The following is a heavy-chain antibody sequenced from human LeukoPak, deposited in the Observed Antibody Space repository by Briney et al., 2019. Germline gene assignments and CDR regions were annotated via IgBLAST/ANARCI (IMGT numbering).Heavy chain of an antibody. D-gene: IGHD3-22*01. V-gene: IGHV4-59*12. CDR3: ARGLYYYDSSGYSNWFDP. CDR2: IYYSGST. J-gene: IGHJ5*02. CDR1: GGSISSYY. Sequence: SETLSLTCTVSGGSISSYYWSWIRQPPGKGLEWIGYIYYSGSTYYNPSLKSRVTISVDTSKNQFSLKLSSVTAADTAVYYCARGLYYYDSSGYSNWFDPWGQGTLVTVSS.